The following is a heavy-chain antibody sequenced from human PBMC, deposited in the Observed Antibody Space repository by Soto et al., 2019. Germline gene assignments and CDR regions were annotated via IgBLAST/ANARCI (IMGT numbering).Heavy chain of an antibody. V-gene: IGHV4-30-4*01. CDR1: GGSINSGDYY. J-gene: IGHJ5*02. CDR3: ARVPSP. CDR2: IYYSGSA. Sequence: PSETLSLTCTVSGGSINSGDYYWSWIRQSPGKGLEWIGYIYYSGSAYSNPSLKSRMSISLDTSKNQFSLKLSSVTAADTAVYYCARVPSPWGQGTLVTVSS.